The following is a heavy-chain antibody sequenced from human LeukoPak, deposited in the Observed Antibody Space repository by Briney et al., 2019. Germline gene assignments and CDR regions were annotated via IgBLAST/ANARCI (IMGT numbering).Heavy chain of an antibody. CDR3: ARESLRDPYYYYGMDV. D-gene: IGHD5-24*01. V-gene: IGHV1-2*02. CDR2: INPNSGGT. J-gene: IGHJ6*02. Sequence: GASVKVSCKASGYTFTGYYMHWVRQAPGQGLEWMGWINPNSGGTNYAQKFQGRVTMTRDTSISTAYMELSRLRPDDTAVYYCARESLRDPYYYYGMDVWGQGTTVTVSS. CDR1: GYTFTGYY.